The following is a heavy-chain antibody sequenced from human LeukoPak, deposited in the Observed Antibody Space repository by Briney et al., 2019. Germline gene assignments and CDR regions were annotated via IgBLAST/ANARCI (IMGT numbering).Heavy chain of an antibody. J-gene: IGHJ4*02. CDR1: GFTFSSYS. Sequence: PGGSLRLSCAASGFTFSSYSMNWVRQAPGKGLEWVAVISYDGSNKYYADSVKGRFTISRDNSKNTLYLQMNSLRAEDTAVYYCARVGLYYYDSSGYFDYWGQGTLVTVSS. CDR3: ARVGLYYYDSSGYFDY. V-gene: IGHV3-30*03. D-gene: IGHD3-22*01. CDR2: ISYDGSNK.